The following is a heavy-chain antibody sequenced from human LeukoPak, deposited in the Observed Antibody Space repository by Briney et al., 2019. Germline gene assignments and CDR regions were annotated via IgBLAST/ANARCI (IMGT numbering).Heavy chain of an antibody. J-gene: IGHJ4*02. CDR3: AKDAQRGFDYSNSLEY. V-gene: IGHV3-33*06. CDR2: IWSDGTEK. D-gene: IGHD4-11*01. CDR1: GFTYSHYG. Sequence: GGSLRLSCAASGFTYSHYGMHWVRQAPGKRLEWVAVIWSDGTEKYYGDAVKGRFTISRDNSRNTLYLQMNSLRGEDTAVYYCAKDAQRGFDYSNSLEYWGQGTLVTVSS.